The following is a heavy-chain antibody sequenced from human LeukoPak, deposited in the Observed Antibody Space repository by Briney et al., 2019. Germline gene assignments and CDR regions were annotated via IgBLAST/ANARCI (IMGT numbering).Heavy chain of an antibody. CDR1: GFTFSSYG. V-gene: IGHV3-30*02. J-gene: IGHJ4*02. Sequence: GGSLRLSCAASGFTFSSYGMYWVRQAPGKGLEWVAFVRYDGSNKYYADSVKGRFTISRDNSKNTLYLQMNSLRAEDTAVYYCAKYSSGGSYYESYYFDYWGQGTLVTVSS. CDR2: VRYDGSNK. D-gene: IGHD1-26*01. CDR3: AKYSSGGSYYESYYFDY.